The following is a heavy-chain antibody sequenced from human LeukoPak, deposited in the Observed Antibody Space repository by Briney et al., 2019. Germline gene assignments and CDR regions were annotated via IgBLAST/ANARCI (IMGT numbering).Heavy chain of an antibody. Sequence: SETLSLTCTVSGGSISSYYWSWIRQPPGKGLEWIGYIYYSGSTNYNPSLKSRVTISVDTSKNQFSLKLSSVTAADTAVYYCAGDRFGPPFDYWGQGTLVTVSS. CDR1: GGSISSYY. V-gene: IGHV4-59*01. D-gene: IGHD3/OR15-3a*01. CDR2: IYYSGST. CDR3: AGDRFGPPFDY. J-gene: IGHJ4*02.